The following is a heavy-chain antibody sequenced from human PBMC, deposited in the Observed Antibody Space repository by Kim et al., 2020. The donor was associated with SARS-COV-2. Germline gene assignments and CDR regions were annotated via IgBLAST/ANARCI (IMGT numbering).Heavy chain of an antibody. CDR3: ARIRIDNWRKQAEYFQH. Sequence: VKGRFTIARDNAKNSLYLQMNSLRAEDTAVYYCARIRIDNWRKQAEYFQHWGQGTLVTVSS. V-gene: IGHV3-21*06. D-gene: IGHD1-1*01. J-gene: IGHJ1*01.